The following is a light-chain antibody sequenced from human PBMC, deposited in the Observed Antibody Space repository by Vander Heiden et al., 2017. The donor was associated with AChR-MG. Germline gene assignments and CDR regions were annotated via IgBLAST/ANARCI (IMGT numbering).Light chain of an antibody. CDR3: CSYAGSDTYV. CDR1: SSDVGSYNL. V-gene: IGLV2-23*01. Sequence: QSALTQPASVSGFPGQSITISCTGSSSDVGSYNLVSWYQHHPGNAPKLLIYEGSQRPSGVSNRFSGSKSGNAASLTISGLQAEDEADYYCCSYAGSDTYVFGSGTKVTVL. CDR2: EGS. J-gene: IGLJ1*01.